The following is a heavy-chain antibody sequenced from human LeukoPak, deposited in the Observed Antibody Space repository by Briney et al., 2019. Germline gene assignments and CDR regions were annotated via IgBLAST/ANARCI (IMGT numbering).Heavy chain of an antibody. V-gene: IGHV1-2*02. J-gene: IGHJ3*02. Sequence: GASVKVSCKVSGYTFTGYYMHWVRQAPGQGLEWMGWINPNSGGTNYAQKFQGRVTMTRDTSISTAYMELSRLRSDDTAVYYCARDLNGGYGDFQGAFDIWGQGTMVTVSS. D-gene: IGHD4-17*01. CDR1: GYTFTGYY. CDR3: ARDLNGGYGDFQGAFDI. CDR2: INPNSGGT.